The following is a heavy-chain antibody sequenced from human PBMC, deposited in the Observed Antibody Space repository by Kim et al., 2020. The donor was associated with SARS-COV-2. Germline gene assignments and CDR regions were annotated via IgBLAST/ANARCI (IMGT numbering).Heavy chain of an antibody. D-gene: IGHD2-2*01. V-gene: IGHV3-23*01. CDR2: IGTGGGNT. CDR1: GFTFSSYG. CDR3: AKDSTNWYFDL. Sequence: GGSLRLSCAASGFTFSSYGMAWVRQAPGKGLEWVSAIGTGGGNTKYADSVEGRFTISRDNSKNTLYLQMNNLRAEDTAAYYCAKDSTNWYFDLLGRGILV. J-gene: IGHJ2*01.